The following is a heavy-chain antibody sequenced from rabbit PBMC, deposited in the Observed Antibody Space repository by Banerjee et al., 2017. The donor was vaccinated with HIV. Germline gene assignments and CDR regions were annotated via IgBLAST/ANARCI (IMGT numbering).Heavy chain of an antibody. Sequence: LEESGGGLVKPGGTLTLTCTVSGFSFSSNWICWVRQAPGKGLEWIACIDTNDGDTDYANWPKGRFTISKTSSTTVTLQMTSLTAADTATYFCARDLDGVIGWNLGWWGPGTLVTVS. CDR1: GFSFSSNW. J-gene: IGHJ4*01. CDR3: ARDLDGVIGWNLGW. CDR2: IDTNDGDT. D-gene: IGHD1-1*01. V-gene: IGHV1S45*01.